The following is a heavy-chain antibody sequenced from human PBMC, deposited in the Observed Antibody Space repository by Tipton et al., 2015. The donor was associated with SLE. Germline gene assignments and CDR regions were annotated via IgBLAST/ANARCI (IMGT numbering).Heavy chain of an antibody. CDR3: ARGGLTLFGMVTSDY. J-gene: IGHJ4*02. CDR1: GYSITSSYY. V-gene: IGHV4-38-2*02. D-gene: IGHD3-3*01. CDR2: FALSGST. Sequence: TLSLTCSVSGYSITSSYYWGWIRQPPGKGLGWIGSFALSGSTFYNPSLKSRVSISTDTSKNEFSLRLTSVTAADTAVYYCARGGLTLFGMVTSDYWGQGSLVTVSS.